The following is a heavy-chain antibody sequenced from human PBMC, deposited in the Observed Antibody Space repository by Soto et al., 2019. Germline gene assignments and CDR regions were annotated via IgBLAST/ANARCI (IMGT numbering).Heavy chain of an antibody. CDR3: AKPHPQSSGYKGTNNWFDP. V-gene: IGHV3-23*01. CDR2: ISGSGGST. Sequence: GGSLRLSCAASGFTFSSYAMSWVRQAPGKGLEWVSAISGSGGSTYYADSVKGRFTISRDNSKNTLYLQMNSLRAEDTAVYYCAKPHPQSSGYKGTNNWFDPWGQGTLVTVSS. J-gene: IGHJ5*02. D-gene: IGHD3-22*01. CDR1: GFTFSSYA.